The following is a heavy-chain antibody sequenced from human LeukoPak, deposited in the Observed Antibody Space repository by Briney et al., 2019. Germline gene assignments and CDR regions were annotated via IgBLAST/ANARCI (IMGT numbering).Heavy chain of an antibody. Sequence: PGGSLRLSCAASGFTFSSYAMHWVRQAPGKGLEWVAVISYVGSNKYYADSVKGRFTISRDNSKNTLYLQMNSLRAEDTAVYYCARAQWLVGNWFDPWGQGTLVTVSS. J-gene: IGHJ5*02. V-gene: IGHV3-30-3*01. CDR1: GFTFSSYA. CDR2: ISYVGSNK. D-gene: IGHD6-19*01. CDR3: ARAQWLVGNWFDP.